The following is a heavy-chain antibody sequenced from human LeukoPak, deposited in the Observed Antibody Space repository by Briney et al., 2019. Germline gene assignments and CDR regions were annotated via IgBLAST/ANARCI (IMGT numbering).Heavy chain of an antibody. D-gene: IGHD2-15*01. V-gene: IGHV1-18*01. Sequence: GASVTVSCTASGYTFTSYGITWVRQAPGPGLEWMGWINAYNGNANYAQRFQGRVTMTTDTSTSTAFMELRSLRSDDTAVYYCARDTEYCSGGSCYSNWGQGTLVTVSS. J-gene: IGHJ4*02. CDR1: GYTFTSYG. CDR3: ARDTEYCSGGSCYSN. CDR2: INAYNGNA.